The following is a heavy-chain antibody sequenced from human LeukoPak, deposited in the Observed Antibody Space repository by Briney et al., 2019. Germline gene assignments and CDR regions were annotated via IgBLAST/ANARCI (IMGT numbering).Heavy chain of an antibody. D-gene: IGHD4-23*01. Sequence: GGSLRLSCAASGFTFSSYAMGWVRQAPGKGLEWVSAISGSGGSTYYADSVKGRFTISRDNSKNTLYLQMNSLRAEDTAAYYCAKNDYGGNPVAIDYWGQGALVTVSS. CDR3: AKNDYGGNPVAIDY. V-gene: IGHV3-23*01. J-gene: IGHJ4*02. CDR1: GFTFSSYA. CDR2: ISGSGGST.